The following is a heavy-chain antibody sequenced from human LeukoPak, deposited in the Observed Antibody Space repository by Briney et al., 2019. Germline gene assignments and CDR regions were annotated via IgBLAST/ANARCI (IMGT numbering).Heavy chain of an antibody. Sequence: PGGSLRLSCAASGFTFSSYGMHWVRQAPGKGLEWVAFIRYDGSNKYYADSVTGRFTISRDNSKNTLYLQMNSLRAEDTAVYYCAGGAWAPTSYYDSSGYYGGGQGTLVTVSS. D-gene: IGHD3-22*01. CDR1: GFTFSSYG. CDR3: AGGAWAPTSYYDSSGYYG. J-gene: IGHJ4*02. V-gene: IGHV3-30*02. CDR2: IRYDGSNK.